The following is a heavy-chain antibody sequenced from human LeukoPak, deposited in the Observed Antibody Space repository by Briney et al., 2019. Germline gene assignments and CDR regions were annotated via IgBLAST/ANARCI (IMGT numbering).Heavy chain of an antibody. CDR3: AKDMQTWSRFPDY. CDR1: GFTFSNYA. J-gene: IGHJ4*02. V-gene: IGHV3-23*01. D-gene: IGHD2-15*01. Sequence: PGGSLRLSRGASGFTFSNYAMSWVRQAPGKGLEWVSGINDNGSTRFYAASVKGRFTSSRDNPKNTLYLQMNGLRVEDTAVYYCAKDMQTWSRFPDYWGQGTLVTVSS. CDR2: INDNGSTR.